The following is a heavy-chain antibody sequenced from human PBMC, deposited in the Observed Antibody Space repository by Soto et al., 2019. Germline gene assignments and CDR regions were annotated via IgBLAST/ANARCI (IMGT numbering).Heavy chain of an antibody. D-gene: IGHD3-22*01. CDR3: ARDGYYYDSSGDQSVYYFDS. J-gene: IGHJ4*02. V-gene: IGHV4-59*01. Sequence: QVPLQESGPGLVKPSETLSLTCTVSGGSISSYYWSWIRQPPGKGLEWIGYIYFSGSTNYNPSLKSRVTISVDTSKNQFSLKLSSVTAADTAVYYCARDGYYYDSSGDQSVYYFDSWGQGTRVTVSS. CDR1: GGSISSYY. CDR2: IYFSGST.